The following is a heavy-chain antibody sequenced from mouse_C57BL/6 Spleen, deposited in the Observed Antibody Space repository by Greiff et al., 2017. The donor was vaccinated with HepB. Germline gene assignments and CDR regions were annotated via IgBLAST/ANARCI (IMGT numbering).Heavy chain of an antibody. Sequence: DVQLQESGPGLVKPSQSLSLTCSVTGYSITSGYYWNWIRQFPGNKLEWMGYISYDGSNNYNPSLKNRISITRDTSKNQFFLKLNSVTTEDTATYYCARDRWCAYWGQGTLVTVSA. V-gene: IGHV3-6*01. J-gene: IGHJ3*01. CDR3: ARDRWCAY. CDR1: GYSITSGYY. CDR2: ISYDGSN.